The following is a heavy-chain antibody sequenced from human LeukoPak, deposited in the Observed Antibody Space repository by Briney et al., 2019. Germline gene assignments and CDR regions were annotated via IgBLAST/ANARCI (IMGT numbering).Heavy chain of an antibody. CDR3: ARASITIFGVVIMREYYFDY. CDR2: IYYSGST. D-gene: IGHD3-3*01. V-gene: IGHV4-59*12. J-gene: IGHJ4*02. CDR1: GGSISSYY. Sequence: SETLSLTCTVSGGSISSYYWSWIRQPPGKGLEWIGYIYYSGSTNYNPSLKSRVTISVDTSKNQFSLKLSSVTAADTAVYYCARASITIFGVVIMREYYFDYWGQGTLVTVSS.